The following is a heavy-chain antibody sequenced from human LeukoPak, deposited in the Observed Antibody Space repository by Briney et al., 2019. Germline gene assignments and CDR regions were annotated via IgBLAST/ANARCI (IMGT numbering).Heavy chain of an antibody. CDR1: GFTFSSYA. D-gene: IGHD3-3*01. CDR2: ISGSGGST. J-gene: IGHJ5*02. CDR3: AKDPAKYNDFSSVGLDP. Sequence: GGSLRLSCAASGFTFSSYAMSWVRQAPGKGLEWVSAISGSGGSTYYADSVKGRFTISRDNSKNTLYLQMNSLIAEDTAVYYCAKDPAKYNDFSSVGLDPRGEGTLVTVS. V-gene: IGHV3-23*01.